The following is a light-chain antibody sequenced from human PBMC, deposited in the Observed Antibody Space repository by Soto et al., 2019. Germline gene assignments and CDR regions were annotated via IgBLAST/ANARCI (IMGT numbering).Light chain of an antibody. Sequence: QSALTQPASVSGSPGQSISISCTGTSSDVSAYNFVSWYQQHPGKAPKLMIYEVSNRPSGVSNRFSGSKSGNTASLTISGLQAEDEADYYCSSYTSSSTLVFGSGTKLTVL. J-gene: IGLJ1*01. CDR2: EVS. V-gene: IGLV2-14*01. CDR3: SSYTSSSTLV. CDR1: SSDVSAYNF.